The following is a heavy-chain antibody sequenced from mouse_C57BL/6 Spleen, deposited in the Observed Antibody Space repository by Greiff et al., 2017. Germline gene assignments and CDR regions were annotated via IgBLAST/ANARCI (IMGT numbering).Heavy chain of an antibody. CDR2: ISYDGSN. J-gene: IGHJ1*03. CDR1: GYSITSGYY. Sequence: EVKLMESGPGLVKPSQSLSLTCSVTGYSITSGYYWNWIRQFPGNKLEWMGYISYDGSNNYNPSLKNRISITRDTSKNQFFLKLNSMTTEDTATYYCARSTAFPYWYFDVWGTGTTVTVSS. V-gene: IGHV3-6*01. D-gene: IGHD1-2*01. CDR3: ARSTAFPYWYFDV.